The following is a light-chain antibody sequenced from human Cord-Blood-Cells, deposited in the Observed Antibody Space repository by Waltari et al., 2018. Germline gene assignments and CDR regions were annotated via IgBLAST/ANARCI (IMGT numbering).Light chain of an antibody. CDR3: QQYYSTPYT. CDR2: WAS. V-gene: IGKV4-1*01. J-gene: IGKJ2*01. CDR1: QSVLYSSNNKNY. Sequence: DIVMTQSPDSLAVSLGERATINCKSSQSVLYSSNNKNYLAWYQQKPGQPPKRLIYWASTRESGVPDRFSGSGSGTDFTLTISILQAEDVAVYYCQQYYSTPYTFGQGIKLEIK.